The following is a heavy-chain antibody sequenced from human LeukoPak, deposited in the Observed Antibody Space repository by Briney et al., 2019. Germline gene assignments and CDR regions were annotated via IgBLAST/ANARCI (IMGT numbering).Heavy chain of an antibody. J-gene: IGHJ4*02. CDR1: GDSVSSNSAA. D-gene: IGHD3-3*01. CDR3: ARGYDDFWSGYYTGPAYYFDY. CDR2: TYYRSKWYN. Sequence: SQTLSLTCAISGDSVSSNSAAWNWIRQSPSRGLEWLGRTYYRSKWYNDYAVSVKSRITINPDTSKNQFSLQLNSVTPEDTAVYYCARGYDDFWSGYYTGPAYYFDYWGQGTLVTVSS. V-gene: IGHV6-1*01.